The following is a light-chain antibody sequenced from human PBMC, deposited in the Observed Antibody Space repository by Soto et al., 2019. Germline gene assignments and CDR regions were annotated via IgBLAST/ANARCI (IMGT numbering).Light chain of an antibody. V-gene: IGKV1-5*01. CDR2: DAS. CDR1: QSIRTW. CDR3: QQYSRYSGT. J-gene: IGKJ1*01. Sequence: DIQMTQSPSTLSASLGERVTITCRASQSIRTWLAWFQQKPGKAPKLLVYDASSLESGVPPRFSGSGSGTEFTLTISSLQPDDFATYYCQQYSRYSGTFGQGTKVDIK.